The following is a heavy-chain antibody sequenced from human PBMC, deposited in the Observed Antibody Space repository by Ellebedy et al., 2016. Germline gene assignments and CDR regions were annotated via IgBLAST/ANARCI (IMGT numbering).Heavy chain of an antibody. J-gene: IGHJ4*02. CDR3: ATAGSYRFDY. CDR2: IKQDGSEK. CDR1: GFTFSSYW. V-gene: IGHV3-7*01. D-gene: IGHD2-2*02. Sequence: GGSLRLXXAASGFTFSSYWMSWVRQAPGKGLEWVANIKQDGSEKYYVDSVKGRFTISRDNAKNSLYLQMNILRAEDTAVYYCATAGSYRFDYWGLGTLVTVS.